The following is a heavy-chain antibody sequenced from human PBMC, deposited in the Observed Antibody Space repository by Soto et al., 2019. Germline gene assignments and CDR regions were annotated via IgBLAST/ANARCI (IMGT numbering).Heavy chain of an antibody. D-gene: IGHD6-13*01. Sequence: PGGSLRLSCAASGFTFSSYAMHWVRQAPGKGLEWVAVISYDGSNKYYADSVKGRFTISRDNSKNTLYLQMNSLRAEDTAVYYCARGYSSSWYTYYYGMDVWGQGTTVTVSS. CDR2: ISYDGSNK. J-gene: IGHJ6*02. CDR1: GFTFSSYA. CDR3: ARGYSSSWYTYYYGMDV. V-gene: IGHV3-30-3*01.